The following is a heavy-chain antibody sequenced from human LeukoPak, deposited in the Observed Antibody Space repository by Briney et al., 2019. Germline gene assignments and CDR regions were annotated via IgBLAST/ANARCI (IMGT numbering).Heavy chain of an antibody. D-gene: IGHD6-13*01. CDR2: MYNSGST. J-gene: IGHJ4*02. Sequence: SETLSLTCTVSGGSISSYFWSWIRQPPGKGLEWIGYMYNSGSTNYNPSLKSRVTISVDSSKNQFSLKLSSVTAADTAVYYCARHREAAAFSGFDYWGQGTLVTVSS. V-gene: IGHV4-59*08. CDR1: GGSISSYF. CDR3: ARHREAAAFSGFDY.